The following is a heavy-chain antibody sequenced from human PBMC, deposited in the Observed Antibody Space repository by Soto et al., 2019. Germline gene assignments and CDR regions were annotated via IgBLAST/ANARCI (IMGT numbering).Heavy chain of an antibody. CDR3: ARGDREDILVVVGARPGEYGIDI. CDR2: IAYDGSNA. CDR1: GFTFRNYA. Sequence: QVQLVESGGGVVQPGGSLRLFCAASGFTFRNYAMHWVRQAPGKGLECLAVIAYDGSNAFYRDSVKGRFTISRDNSKNTLYLDMNSLRSEDTGVYYCARGDREDILVVVGARPGEYGIDIWGQGTTVTVSS. D-gene: IGHD2-15*01. V-gene: IGHV3-30-3*01. J-gene: IGHJ6*02.